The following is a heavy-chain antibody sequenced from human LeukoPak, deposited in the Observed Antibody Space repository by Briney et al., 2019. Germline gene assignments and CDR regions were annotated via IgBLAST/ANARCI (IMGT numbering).Heavy chain of an antibody. CDR1: GGSFSGYY. D-gene: IGHD2-15*01. Sequence: SETLSLTCAVYGGSFSGYYWSWIRQPAGKGLEWIGEINHSGSTNYNPSPKSRVTISVDTSKNQFSLKLSSVTAADTAVYYCARGGRANIVVVVAATRPQNWFDPWGQGTLVTVSS. J-gene: IGHJ5*02. V-gene: IGHV4-34*01. CDR2: INHSGST. CDR3: ARGGRANIVVVVAATRPQNWFDP.